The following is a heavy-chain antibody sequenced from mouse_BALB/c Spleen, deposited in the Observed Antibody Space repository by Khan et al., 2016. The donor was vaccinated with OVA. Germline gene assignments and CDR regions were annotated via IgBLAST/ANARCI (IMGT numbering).Heavy chain of an antibody. J-gene: IGHJ4*01. V-gene: IGHV2-6-7*01. CDR2: IWGDGST. Sequence: VELVESGPGLVAPSQSLSITCTVSGFSLTGYGVNWVRQPPGKGLEWLGMIWGDGSTDYNSAFISRLSISNDNSKSQVFLKMNSLQTDDTARYYCARTYYANCREAIDFWGQGTSVTVSS. D-gene: IGHD2-10*01. CDR3: ARTYYANCREAIDF. CDR1: GFSLTGYG.